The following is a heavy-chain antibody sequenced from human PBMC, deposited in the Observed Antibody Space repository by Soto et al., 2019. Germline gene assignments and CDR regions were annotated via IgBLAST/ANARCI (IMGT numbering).Heavy chain of an antibody. V-gene: IGHV3-23*01. J-gene: IGHJ4*02. D-gene: IGHD1-7*01. CDR3: AIDAGTTRPYYFDY. Sequence: GGSLRLSSTASGFSFSDYAMTWVLQATGKGLEWVSVTSGDCSVTYYAGSVTGRFTISRDNSKNTLYLQMNSLRVEDTAVYYRAIDAGTTRPYYFDYWGQGTQVTVSS. CDR2: TSGDCSVT. CDR1: GFSFSDYA.